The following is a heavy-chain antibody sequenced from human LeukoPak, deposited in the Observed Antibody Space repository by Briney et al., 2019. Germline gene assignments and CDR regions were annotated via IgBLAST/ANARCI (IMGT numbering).Heavy chain of an antibody. CDR2: ISSSSSSTI. J-gene: IGHJ3*02. V-gene: IGHV3-48*01. CDR1: GFTFSSYS. CDR3: ARPYDSSGYRPTHDAFDI. D-gene: IGHD3-22*01. Sequence: GGSLRLSCAASGFTFSSYSMNWVRQAPGKGLEWVSYISSSSSSTIYYADSVKGRFTISRDNAKNSLYLQMNSLRAEDTAVYYCARPYDSSGYRPTHDAFDIWGQGTMVTVSS.